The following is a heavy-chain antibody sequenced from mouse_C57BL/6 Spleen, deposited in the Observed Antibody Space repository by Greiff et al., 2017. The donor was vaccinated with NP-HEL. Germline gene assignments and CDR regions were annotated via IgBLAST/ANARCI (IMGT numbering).Heavy chain of an antibody. V-gene: IGHV3-6*01. CDR3: ARDQGVSYAMDY. CDR1: GYSITSGYY. D-gene: IGHD3-2*02. CDR2: ISYDGSN. Sequence: EVKLQESGPGLVKPSQSLSLTCSVTGYSITSGYYWNWIRQFPGNKLEWMGYISYDGSNNYNPSLKNRISITRDTSKNQFFLKLKSVTTEDTATYYCARDQGVSYAMDYWGQGTSVTVSS. J-gene: IGHJ4*01.